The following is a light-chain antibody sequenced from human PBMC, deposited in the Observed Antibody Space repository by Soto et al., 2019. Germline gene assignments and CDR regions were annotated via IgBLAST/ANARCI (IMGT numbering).Light chain of an antibody. CDR3: YSYAGTNTFL. Sequence: QSVLTQPASVSGSPGQSITISCTGTSSDFGTYNVVSWYQQRPGEAPKLMIYQVTKRPSGVSNRFSGSKSGNTASLTISGLQAEDEANYYCYSYAGTNTFLFGTGTKVTVL. CDR2: QVT. V-gene: IGLV2-23*02. J-gene: IGLJ1*01. CDR1: SSDFGTYNV.